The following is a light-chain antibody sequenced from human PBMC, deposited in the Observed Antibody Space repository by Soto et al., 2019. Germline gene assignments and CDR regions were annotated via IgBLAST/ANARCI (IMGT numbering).Light chain of an antibody. CDR1: MRDVGGYNL. CDR2: EVR. CDR3: SSFTSKSSLI. V-gene: IGLV2-14*01. J-gene: IGLJ2*01. Sequence: QSVLTQPASVSGSPGQSITISCAGTMRDVGGYNLVSWYQQHPGRAPQLILYEVRNRPSGISVRFSGSKSGNTASLTISGLQAEDEADYYCSSFTSKSSLIFGGGTKVTVL.